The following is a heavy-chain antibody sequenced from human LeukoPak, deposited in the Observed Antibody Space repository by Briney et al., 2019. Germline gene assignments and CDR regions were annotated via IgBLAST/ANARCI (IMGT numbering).Heavy chain of an antibody. D-gene: IGHD1-26*01. CDR3: ARESIVGATSHFDY. V-gene: IGHV3-64*01. Sequence: PGGSLRLSCAASGFTFSSYAMHGVRQAPGKGLEDVSAISSNGGSTYYANSVKGRFTISRDNSKNTLYLQMGSLRAEDMAVHYCARESIVGATSHFDYWGQGTLVTVSS. J-gene: IGHJ4*02. CDR1: GFTFSSYA. CDR2: ISSNGGST.